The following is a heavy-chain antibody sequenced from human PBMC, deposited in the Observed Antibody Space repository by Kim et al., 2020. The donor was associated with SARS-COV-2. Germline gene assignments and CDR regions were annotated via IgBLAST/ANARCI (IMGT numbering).Heavy chain of an antibody. CDR3: AKMDRGSYESSGLGHFDY. J-gene: IGHJ4*02. CDR1: GFTFSSYA. CDR2: IYSGGRST. Sequence: GGSLRLSCAASGFTFSSYAMSWVRQAPGKGLEWVSVIYSGGRSTYYADSVKGRFTIPRENSKNTLYLQMNSLRAEDAAISYCAKMDRGSYESSGLGHFDYWGEGALVAVSS. D-gene: IGHD3-22*01. V-gene: IGHV3-23*03.